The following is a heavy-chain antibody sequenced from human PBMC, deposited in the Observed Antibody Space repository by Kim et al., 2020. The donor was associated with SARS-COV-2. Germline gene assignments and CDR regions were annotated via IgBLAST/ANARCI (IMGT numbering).Heavy chain of an antibody. CDR2: IIPIFGTA. D-gene: IGHD3-22*01. V-gene: IGHV1-69*13. CDR3: AREYYYDSSGYYRSIALNWFDP. Sequence: SVKVSCKASGGTFSSYAISWVRQAPGQGLEWMGGIIPIFGTANYAQKFQGRVTITADESTSTAYMELSSLRSEDTAVYYCAREYYYDSSGYYRSIALNWFDPWGQGTLVTVSS. J-gene: IGHJ5*02. CDR1: GGTFSSYA.